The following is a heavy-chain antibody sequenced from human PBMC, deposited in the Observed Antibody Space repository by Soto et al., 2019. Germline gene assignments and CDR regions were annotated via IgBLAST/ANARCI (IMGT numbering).Heavy chain of an antibody. J-gene: IGHJ3*02. CDR3: TTQTKNDAFDI. D-gene: IGHD2-8*01. CDR1: GFTFSNAW. Sequence: GGSLRLSCAASGFTFSNAWMSWVRQAPGKGLEWVGRIKSKTDGGTTDYAAPVKGRFTISRDDSKNTLYLQMNSLKTEETAVYYCTTQTKNDAFDIWGQGTMVTVSS. V-gene: IGHV3-15*01. CDR2: IKSKTDGGTT.